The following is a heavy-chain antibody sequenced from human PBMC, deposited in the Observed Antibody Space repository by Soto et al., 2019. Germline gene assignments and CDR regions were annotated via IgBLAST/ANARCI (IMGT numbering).Heavy chain of an antibody. CDR1: GSTFSSYT. CDR2: RTGSDDVT. CDR3: AEKERFNCGYYCVTGGFYYHVLDV. V-gene: IGHV3-23*01. D-gene: IGHD3-3*01. J-gene: IGHJ6*02. Sequence: PGGSLRLTCAAPGSTFSSYTFHWIRQAPRKGLDWDSCRTGSDDVTHYAKSAQGRFTLTRDHSRNMLYLLMKVLGVEDTAAYYYAEKERFNCGYYCVTGGFYYHVLDVWGHGATVTVSS.